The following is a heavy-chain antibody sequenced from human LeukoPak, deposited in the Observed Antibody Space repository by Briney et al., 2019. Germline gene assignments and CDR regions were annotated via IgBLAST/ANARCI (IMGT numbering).Heavy chain of an antibody. Sequence: GASVKVSCKASGYTFTSYGISWVRQAPGQGLKWMGWISAYNGNTNYAQKLQGRVTMTTDTSTSTAYMELRSLRSDDTAVYYCARDARNYDSSGYLYYYYYGMDVWGQGTTVTVSS. CDR2: ISAYNGNT. CDR1: GYTFTSYG. V-gene: IGHV1-18*01. J-gene: IGHJ6*02. D-gene: IGHD3-22*01. CDR3: ARDARNYDSSGYLYYYYYGMDV.